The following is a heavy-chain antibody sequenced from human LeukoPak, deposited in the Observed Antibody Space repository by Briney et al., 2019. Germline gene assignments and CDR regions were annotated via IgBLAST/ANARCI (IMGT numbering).Heavy chain of an antibody. Sequence: GGSLRLSCAASGFTFSSYSMNWVRQAPGRGLEWVSSISSSSSYIYYADSVKGRFTISRDNAKNSLYLQMNSLRAEDTAVYYCAKDGYHDTSPDYWGQGTLVTVSS. CDR1: GFTFSSYS. J-gene: IGHJ4*02. CDR3: AKDGYHDTSPDY. V-gene: IGHV3-21*01. CDR2: ISSSSSYI. D-gene: IGHD3-22*01.